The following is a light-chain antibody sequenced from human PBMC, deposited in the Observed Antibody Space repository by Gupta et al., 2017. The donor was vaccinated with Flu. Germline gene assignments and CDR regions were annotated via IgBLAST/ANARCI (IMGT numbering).Light chain of an antibody. J-gene: IGLJ3*02. CDR3: ILFLGSGIWV. Sequence: QTVVTQEPSLSVSPGGTVTLTCGLSSGSVSSNSYSSWFQQPPGQTPRTLIYSTTTRSSGVPDRFSGSILGNKAALTITGAQADDESDYYCILFLGSGIWVFGGGTKLTVL. CDR2: STT. CDR1: SGSVSSNSY. V-gene: IGLV8-61*01.